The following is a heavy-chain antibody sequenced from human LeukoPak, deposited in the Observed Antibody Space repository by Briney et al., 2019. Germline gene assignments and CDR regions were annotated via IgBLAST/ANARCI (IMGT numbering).Heavy chain of an antibody. Sequence: GGSLRLSCAASGFTFSSYSMNWVRQAPGKGLEWVSSIGSSSSYIYYADSVKGRFTISRDNAKNSLYLQMNSLRAEDTAVYYCARDAGYYYGSGSSSDYWGQGTLVTVSS. D-gene: IGHD3-10*01. V-gene: IGHV3-21*01. CDR2: IGSSSSYI. CDR1: GFTFSSYS. J-gene: IGHJ4*02. CDR3: ARDAGYYYGSGSSSDY.